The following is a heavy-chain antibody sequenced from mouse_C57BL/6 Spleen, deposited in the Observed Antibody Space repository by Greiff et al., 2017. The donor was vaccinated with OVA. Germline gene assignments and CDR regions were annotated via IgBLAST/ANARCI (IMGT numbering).Heavy chain of an antibody. CDR1: GYTFTDYY. CDR3: ARGTTVVARYFDY. D-gene: IGHD1-1*01. CDR2: INPNNGGT. Sequence: EVQLQQSGPELVKPGASVKISCKASGYTFTDYYMNWVKQSHGKSLEWIGDINPNNGGTSYNQKFKGKATLTVDKSSSTAYMELRSLTSEDSAVYYCARGTTVVARYFDYWGQGTTLTVSS. J-gene: IGHJ2*01. V-gene: IGHV1-26*01.